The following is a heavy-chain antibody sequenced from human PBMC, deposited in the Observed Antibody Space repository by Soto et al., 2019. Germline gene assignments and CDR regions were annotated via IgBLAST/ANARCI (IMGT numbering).Heavy chain of an antibody. CDR1: GYTVNSYG. D-gene: IGHD1-26*01. Sequence: QVQLVESGGGVVQPGRYLRLSCAASGYTVNSYGMHGVRQAPGKGLEWVASISHDGTNKYYVDSVKGRFTISRDNSKSTLYLQMNSLRAEDTAVYYCAKTPWEKYYSSWFDCWGQGTLVTVSS. J-gene: IGHJ4*02. V-gene: IGHV3-30*18. CDR2: ISHDGTNK. CDR3: AKTPWEKYYSSWFDC.